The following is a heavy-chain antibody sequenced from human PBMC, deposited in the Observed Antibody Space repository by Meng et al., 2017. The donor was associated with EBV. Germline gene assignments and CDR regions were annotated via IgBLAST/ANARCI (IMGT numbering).Heavy chain of an antibody. D-gene: IGHD3-10*01. J-gene: IGHJ4*02. Sequence: QVQLVQYGGEVKKPGSAVKGSCKTSGGTFRSDAVSWVRQAPGQGLEWMGGLIPMSDAPHYAQKFQGRVTMTADESTNTHYMDLSGLRFEDTAVYYCASESGRGFTPDYWGQGTLVTVSS. CDR2: LIPMSDAP. CDR1: GGTFRSDA. V-gene: IGHV1-69*01. CDR3: ASESGRGFTPDY.